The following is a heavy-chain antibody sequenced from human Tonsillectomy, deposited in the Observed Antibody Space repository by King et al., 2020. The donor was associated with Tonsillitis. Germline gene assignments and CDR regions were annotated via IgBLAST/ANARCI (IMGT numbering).Heavy chain of an antibody. CDR2: ISYDGNIK. CDR3: VKSAYYDILTGLLDD. D-gene: IGHD3-9*01. CDR1: GFSFSTCA. Sequence: VQLVESGGGVVQPGRSLRLSCAASGFSFSTCAMHWVRQAPGKGLEWVAVISYDGNIKYYADSMKGRFTIYRDNSKNTLYLQMNSLRAEDTAVYYCVKSAYYDILTGLLDDWGQGTLVTVSS. J-gene: IGHJ4*02. V-gene: IGHV3-30*18.